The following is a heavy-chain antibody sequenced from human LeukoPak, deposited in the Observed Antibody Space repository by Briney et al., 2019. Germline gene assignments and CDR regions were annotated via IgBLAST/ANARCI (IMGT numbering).Heavy chain of an antibody. CDR2: IYYSGST. V-gene: IGHV4-39*07. J-gene: IGHJ4*02. Sequence: SETLSLTCTVSGGSISSGSYYWGWIRQPPGKGLEWIGSIYYSGSTYYNPSLKSRVTISVDTSKNQFSLKLSSVTAADTAVYYCARDTRSSTDYWGQGTLVTVSS. CDR3: ARDTRSSTDY. D-gene: IGHD2-2*01. CDR1: GGSISSGSYY.